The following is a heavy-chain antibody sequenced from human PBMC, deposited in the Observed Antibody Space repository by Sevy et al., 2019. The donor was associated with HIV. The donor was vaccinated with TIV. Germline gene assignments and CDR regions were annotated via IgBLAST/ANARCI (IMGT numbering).Heavy chain of an antibody. V-gene: IGHV3-30*18. Sequence: GGSLRLSCAASGFTFSSYGMHWVRQAPGKGLEWVAVISYDGSNKYYADSVKGRFTISRDNSKNTLYLQMNSLRAEDTAVYYCAKEHPEDPLQFGYYGMDVWGQGTTVTVSS. CDR3: AKEHPEDPLQFGYYGMDV. D-gene: IGHD2-15*01. CDR2: ISYDGSNK. CDR1: GFTFSSYG. J-gene: IGHJ6*02.